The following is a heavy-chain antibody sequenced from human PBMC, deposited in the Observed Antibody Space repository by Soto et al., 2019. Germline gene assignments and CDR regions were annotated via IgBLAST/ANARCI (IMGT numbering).Heavy chain of an antibody. V-gene: IGHV3-53*01. CDR1: GFTVSSNY. CDR3: ARDRGNLGCFDY. J-gene: IGHJ4*02. D-gene: IGHD3-10*01. Sequence: GGSLRLSCAASGFTVSSNYMNWVRQAPGKGLEWVSVIYSGGNTYYADSVKGRFTVSRDSSKNTLYLQMNNLRAEDTAIYYCARDRGNLGCFDYWGQGTLVTVSS. CDR2: IYSGGNT.